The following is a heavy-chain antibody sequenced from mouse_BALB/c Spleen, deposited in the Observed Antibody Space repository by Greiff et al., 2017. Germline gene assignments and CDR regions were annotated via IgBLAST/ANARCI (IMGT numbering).Heavy chain of an antibody. CDR2: IDPSDSYT. Sequence: QVQLQQPGAELVKPGASVKLSCKASGYTFTSYWMHWVKQRPGQGLEWIGEIDPSDSYTNYNQKFKGKATLTVDKSSSTAYMQLSSLTSDDSAVYYCAPITTVAYWYFDVWGAGTTVTVSS. V-gene: IGHV1-69*02. D-gene: IGHD1-1*01. CDR1: GYTFTSYW. J-gene: IGHJ1*01. CDR3: APITTVAYWYFDV.